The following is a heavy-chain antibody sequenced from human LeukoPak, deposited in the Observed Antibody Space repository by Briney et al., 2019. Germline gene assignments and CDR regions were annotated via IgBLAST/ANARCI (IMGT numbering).Heavy chain of an antibody. J-gene: IGHJ5*02. CDR2: IYYSGST. V-gene: IGHV4-59*01. CDR1: GGSISGYY. CDR3: ARYSNAYAGARWFDH. Sequence: PSETLSLTCSVSGGSISGYYWSWIRQPPGKELEWIGYIYYSGSTNYNPSLKSRVTISLDTSKNQFSLKLSSVTPADTAVYYCARYSNAYAGARWFDHWGQGNLVTVS. D-gene: IGHD2-21*01.